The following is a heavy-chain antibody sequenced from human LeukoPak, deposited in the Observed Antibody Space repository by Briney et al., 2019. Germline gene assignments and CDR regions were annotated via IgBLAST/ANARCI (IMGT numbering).Heavy chain of an antibody. CDR1: GYTFTGYY. V-gene: IGHV1-2*02. CDR3: ARVSGDGYNYLSSYYYYYMDV. D-gene: IGHD5-24*01. CDR2: INPNSGGT. Sequence: GASVKVSCKASGYTFTGYYMHWVRQAPGQGLEWMGWINPNSGGTNYAQKFQGRVTMTRDTSISTAYMELSRLRSDDTAVYYCARVSGDGYNYLSSYYYYYMDVWGKGTTVTVSS. J-gene: IGHJ6*03.